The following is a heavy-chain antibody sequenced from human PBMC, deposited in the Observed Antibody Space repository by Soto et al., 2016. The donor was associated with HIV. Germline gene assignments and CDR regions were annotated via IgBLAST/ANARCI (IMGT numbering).Heavy chain of an antibody. CDR3: AKDSGENRYYDILTGYYEYYYYGMDV. D-gene: IGHD3-9*01. CDR2: ISGSGSST. J-gene: IGHJ6*02. Sequence: EVQLLESGGGLVQPGGSLRLSCAASGFTFSTYAMSWVRQAPGKGLEWISTISGSGSSTYYADSVKGRFSISRDNSKNTLYLQMNSLRAEDTAVYFCAKDSGENRYYDILTGYYEYYYYGMDVWGQGTTVTVSS. V-gene: IGHV3-23*01. CDR1: GFTFSTYA.